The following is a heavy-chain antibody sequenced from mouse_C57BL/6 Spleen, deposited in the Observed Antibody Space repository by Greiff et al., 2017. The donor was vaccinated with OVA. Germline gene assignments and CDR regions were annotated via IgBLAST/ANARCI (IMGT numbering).Heavy chain of an antibody. CDR3: ARVDDYAMDY. CDR2: IYPGDGVT. CDR1: GFAFSSSW. J-gene: IGHJ4*01. Sequence: QVQLKESGPELVKPGASVKISCKASGFAFSSSWMNWVKQRPGKGLEWIGRIYPGDGVTNYNGKFKGKATRTADKTSSTAYMQLSSLTSEDSAVYFCARVDDYAMDYWGQGTSVTVSS. V-gene: IGHV1-82*01.